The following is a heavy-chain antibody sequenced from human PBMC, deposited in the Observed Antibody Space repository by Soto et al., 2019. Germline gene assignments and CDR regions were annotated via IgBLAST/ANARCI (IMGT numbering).Heavy chain of an antibody. CDR2: ISSSSSYI. CDR3: AREGMSGSLGYAEYIQH. CDR1: GFTFSSYS. D-gene: IGHD1-26*01. Sequence: GGSLRLSCAASGFTFSSYSMNWVRQAPGKGLEWVSSISSSSSYIYYADSVKGRFTISRDNAKNSLYLQMNSLRAEDTAVYYCAREGMSGSLGYAEYIQHWGQGTLVTVSS. J-gene: IGHJ1*01. V-gene: IGHV3-21*01.